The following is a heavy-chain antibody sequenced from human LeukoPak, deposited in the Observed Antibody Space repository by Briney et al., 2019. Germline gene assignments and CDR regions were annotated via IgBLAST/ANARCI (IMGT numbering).Heavy chain of an antibody. V-gene: IGHV1-18*01. CDR3: ARVIRRLVRALNWFDP. CDR2: ISAYNGNT. D-gene: IGHD6-6*01. CDR1: GYTFTSYG. Sequence: ASVKVSCKASGYTFTSYGISWVRQAPGQGLEWMGWISAYNGNTNYAQKLQGRVTMTTDTSTSTAYMELRSLRSDDTAVYYCARVIRRLVRALNWFDPWGQGTLVTVSS. J-gene: IGHJ5*02.